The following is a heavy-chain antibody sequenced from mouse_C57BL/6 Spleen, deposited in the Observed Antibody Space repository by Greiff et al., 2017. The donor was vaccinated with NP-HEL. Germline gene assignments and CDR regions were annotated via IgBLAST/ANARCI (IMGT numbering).Heavy chain of an antibody. V-gene: IGHV5-4*01. CDR3: ARAPSYYGSSHWYFDV. D-gene: IGHD1-1*01. CDR1: GFTFSSYA. CDR2: ISDGGSYT. Sequence: EVQRVESGGGLVKPGGSLKLSCAASGFTFSSYAMSWVRQTPEKRLEWVATISDGGSYTYYPDNVKGRFTISRDNAKNNLYLQMSHLKSEDTAMYYCARAPSYYGSSHWYFDVWGTRTTVTVSS. J-gene: IGHJ1*03.